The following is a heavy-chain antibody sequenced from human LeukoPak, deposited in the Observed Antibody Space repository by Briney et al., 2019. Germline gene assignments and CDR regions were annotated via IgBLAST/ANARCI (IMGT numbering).Heavy chain of an antibody. V-gene: IGHV4-39*01. J-gene: IGHJ4*02. CDR2: ISYSGNT. Sequence: SETLSLTCTVSRGSISSSSCYWGWIRQAPGKGLEWVGSISYSGNTYYSPSPKSRLTMSVDTSMNQFSLKLRSVTAADTAVYYCARHSKRGYCSGASCYRLWGQGTLVAVSA. CDR3: ARHSKRGYCSGASCYRL. D-gene: IGHD2-15*01. CDR1: RGSISSSSCY.